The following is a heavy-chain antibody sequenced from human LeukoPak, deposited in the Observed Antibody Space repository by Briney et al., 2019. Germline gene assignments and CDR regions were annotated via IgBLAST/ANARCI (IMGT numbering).Heavy chain of an antibody. CDR3: ARGGGYYYGMDV. Sequence: SETLSLTCAVYGGSFSGYYWSWIRQPPGKGLEWIGEINHSGSTNYNPSLKSRVTISVDTSKNQFSLKLSSVTAADTAVYYCARGGGYYYGMDVWGQGTTVTVSS. J-gene: IGHJ6*02. D-gene: IGHD2-15*01. CDR1: GGSFSGYY. CDR2: INHSGST. V-gene: IGHV4-34*01.